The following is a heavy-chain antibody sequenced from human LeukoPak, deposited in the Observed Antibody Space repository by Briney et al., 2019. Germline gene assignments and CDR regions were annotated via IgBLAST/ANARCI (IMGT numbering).Heavy chain of an antibody. J-gene: IGHJ4*02. D-gene: IGHD5-24*01. CDR1: GGSISGGSYY. CDR3: ARSDEMARYFSFDY. Sequence: PSETLSLTCTVSGGSISGGSYYWSGIRQPARKGLEWIGRIYTSGSTNYNPSLKSRVTISLDTSKKQFSLKLSSVTAADTAVYYCARSDEMARYFSFDYWGQGTLVTVSS. CDR2: IYTSGST. V-gene: IGHV4-61*02.